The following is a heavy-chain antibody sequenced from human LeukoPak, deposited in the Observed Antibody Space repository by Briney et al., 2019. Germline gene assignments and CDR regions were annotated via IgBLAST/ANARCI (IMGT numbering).Heavy chain of an antibody. D-gene: IGHD3-9*01. CDR1: GFIFSNYA. CDR3: AKWGDYDVLTGYYVSDF. CDR2: ISGRSDNT. J-gene: IGHJ4*02. V-gene: IGHV3-23*01. Sequence: GGSLRLSCAASGFIFSNYAMYWVRQAPGKGLEWVSAISGRSDNTYYADSVKGRFTLSRDSSKNTLHLQMNSLRADDTAVYYCAKWGDYDVLTGYYVSDFWGQGTLVTVSS.